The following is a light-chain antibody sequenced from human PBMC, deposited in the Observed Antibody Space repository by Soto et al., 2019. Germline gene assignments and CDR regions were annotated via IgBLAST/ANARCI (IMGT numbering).Light chain of an antibody. CDR3: QQSFSIPFT. CDR2: AAT. CDR1: QTISRS. Sequence: DIRMTQSPASLSASLGDKVTIACRTSQTISRSLNWYHHRPGKAPRLLVYAATTLQSGVPSRFSGSGSGTDFNLTISSLQPEDFATYYCQQSFSIPFTFGPGTKVDIK. J-gene: IGKJ3*01. V-gene: IGKV1-39*01.